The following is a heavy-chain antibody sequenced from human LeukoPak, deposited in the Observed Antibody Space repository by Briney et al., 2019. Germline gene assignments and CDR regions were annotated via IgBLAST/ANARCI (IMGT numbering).Heavy chain of an antibody. CDR1: GYSISSDYY. CDR3: VSPLGYCGSTTCYDV. J-gene: IGHJ6*04. CDR2: IYHSGST. Sequence: SETLSLTCTVSGYSISSDYYWGWIRQPPGKGLEWIGSIYHSGSTLYNPSLKSRVTISVDTSKNQFSLKLSSVIAADTAVYYCVSPLGYCGSTTCYDVWGKGTTVTVSS. D-gene: IGHD2-2*01. V-gene: IGHV4-38-2*02.